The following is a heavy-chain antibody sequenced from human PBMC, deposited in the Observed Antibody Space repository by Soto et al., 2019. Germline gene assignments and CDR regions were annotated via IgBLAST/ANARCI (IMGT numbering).Heavy chain of an antibody. CDR2: IYRGGIT. CDR3: TRGVGGYDNLWYFDY. D-gene: IGHD5-12*01. J-gene: IGHJ4*02. Sequence: EVQLVESGGGLIQPGGSLRLSCAASGFTVSSNYMSWVRQAPGKGLEWVSGIYRGGITFYADSVKGRFTISRDNSKNTLNLKMNSLRAADTAVNYCTRGVGGYDNLWYFDYWGQGTLVTVS. V-gene: IGHV3-53*01. CDR1: GFTVSSNY.